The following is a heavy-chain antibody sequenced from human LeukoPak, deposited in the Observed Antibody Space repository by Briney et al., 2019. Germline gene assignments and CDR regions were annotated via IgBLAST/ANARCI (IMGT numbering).Heavy chain of an antibody. V-gene: IGHV3-21*01. CDR2: ISSSSSYI. Sequence: GGSLRLSCAASGFTFSSYRMNWVRQAPGRGLEWVSSISSSSSYIYYADSVKGRFTISRDNAKNSLYLQMNSLRAEDTAVYYCASTSRGYYYYMDVWGKGTTVTVSS. J-gene: IGHJ6*03. D-gene: IGHD3-10*01. CDR1: GFTFSSYR. CDR3: ASTSRGYYYYMDV.